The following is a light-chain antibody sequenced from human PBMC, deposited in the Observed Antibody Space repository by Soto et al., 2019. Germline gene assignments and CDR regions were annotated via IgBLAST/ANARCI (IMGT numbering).Light chain of an antibody. J-gene: IGKJ1*01. CDR2: AAS. CDR1: QSISSY. V-gene: IGKV1-39*01. CDR3: QQSYSTPRT. Sequence: DIQMTQSPSSLSASVGDRVTITGRASQSISSYLSWYQQKRGKAPKLLIYAASSLQSGVPSRFSGSGSGTDFTLTISSLQPEDFATYYCQQSYSTPRTFGQGTKVEIK.